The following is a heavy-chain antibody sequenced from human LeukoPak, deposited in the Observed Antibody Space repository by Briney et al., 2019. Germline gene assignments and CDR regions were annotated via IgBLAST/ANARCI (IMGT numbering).Heavy chain of an antibody. CDR3: ASKTWGHYYYDSSGYNDY. CDR2: IYYSGST. Sequence: SETLSLTCTVSGGSISSSSYYWGWIRQPPGKGLEWIGSIYYSGSTYYNPSLKSRVTISVDTSKNQFSLKLCSVTAADTAVYYCASKTWGHYYYDSSGYNDYWGQGTLVTVSS. J-gene: IGHJ4*02. D-gene: IGHD3-22*01. CDR1: GGSISSSSYY. V-gene: IGHV4-39*01.